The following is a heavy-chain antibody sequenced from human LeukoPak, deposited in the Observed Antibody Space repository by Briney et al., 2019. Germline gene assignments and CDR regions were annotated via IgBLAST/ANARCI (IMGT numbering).Heavy chain of an antibody. V-gene: IGHV4-59*01. CDR3: ARDVRGYCSGGSCLSWFDP. J-gene: IGHJ5*02. CDR1: GGSISSYY. Sequence: SETLSLTCTVSGGSISSYYWSWIRQPPGKGLEWIGYIYYSGSTNYNPSLKSRVTISVDTSKNQFSLKLSSVTAADTAVYYCARDVRGYCSGGSCLSWFDPWGQGTLVTVSS. D-gene: IGHD2-15*01. CDR2: IYYSGST.